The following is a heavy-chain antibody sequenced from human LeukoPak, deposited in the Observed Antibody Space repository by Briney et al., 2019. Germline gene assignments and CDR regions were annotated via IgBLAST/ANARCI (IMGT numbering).Heavy chain of an antibody. CDR1: GFTFSNYG. V-gene: IGHV3-30*02. Sequence: GGSLRLSCAASGFTFSNYGIHWVRQAPGKGLEWVTFMQYDGSDKFYADSVKGRFTISRDNSKNTVYLQMNSLRTEDTAVYYCARSEWGTMVRGVVGAFDIWGQGTMVTVSS. J-gene: IGHJ3*02. D-gene: IGHD3-10*01. CDR3: ARSEWGTMVRGVVGAFDI. CDR2: MQYDGSDK.